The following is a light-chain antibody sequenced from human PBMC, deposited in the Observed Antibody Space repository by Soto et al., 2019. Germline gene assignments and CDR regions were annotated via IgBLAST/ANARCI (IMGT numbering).Light chain of an antibody. CDR2: AAS. CDR3: QRSYRSIS. J-gene: IGKJ5*01. Sequence: DIPMTQSPSSLFASVGDRVTITCRASQSISTYLNWYQQRPGKAPRLLIYAASSLQSGVPSRFSGSGSGTDFTLTISSLQPEAFATYYCQRSYRSISFGQGTRLEMK. V-gene: IGKV1-39*01. CDR1: QSISTY.